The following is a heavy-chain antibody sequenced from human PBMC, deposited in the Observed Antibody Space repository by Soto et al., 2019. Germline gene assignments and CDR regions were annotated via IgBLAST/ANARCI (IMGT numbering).Heavy chain of an antibody. Sequence: ASVKVSCKASGYTFTSYGISWVRQAPGQGLEWMGWISAYNGNTNYAQKLQGRVTMTTDTSTSTAYMELRSLRSDDTAVYYCARDGRIAANQYYYYCYGMDVWGQGTTVTVSS. D-gene: IGHD6-13*01. CDR3: ARDGRIAANQYYYYCYGMDV. CDR1: GYTFTSYG. J-gene: IGHJ6*02. CDR2: ISAYNGNT. V-gene: IGHV1-18*04.